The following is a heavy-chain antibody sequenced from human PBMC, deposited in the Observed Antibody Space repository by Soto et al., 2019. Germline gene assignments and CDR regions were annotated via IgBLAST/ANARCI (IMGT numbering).Heavy chain of an antibody. V-gene: IGHV4-38-2*01. CDR1: GYSISSGYY. D-gene: IGHD1-26*01. CDR3: ARTLTSRIVNWFDP. CDR2: IYHSGST. Sequence: SETLSLTCAVSGYSISSGYYWGWIRQPPGKGLEWIGSIYHSGSTYYNPSLKSRVTISVDTSKNQFSLKLSSVTAADTAAYYCARTLTSRIVNWFDPWGQGTLVTVSS. J-gene: IGHJ5*02.